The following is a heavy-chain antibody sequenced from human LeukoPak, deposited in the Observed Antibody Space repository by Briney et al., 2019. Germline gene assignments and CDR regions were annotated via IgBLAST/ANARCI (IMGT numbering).Heavy chain of an antibody. CDR3: AKQLGYCSDGSCYFPY. Sequence: GGSLRLSCAASGFTVSSDYMSWVRQAPGKGLEWVSAISNNGGYTYYADSVQGRFTISRDNSKSTLCLQMNSLRAENTAVYYCAKQLGYCSDGSCYFPYWGQGTLVTVSS. V-gene: IGHV3-23*01. D-gene: IGHD2-15*01. J-gene: IGHJ4*02. CDR2: ISNNGGYT. CDR1: GFTVSSDY.